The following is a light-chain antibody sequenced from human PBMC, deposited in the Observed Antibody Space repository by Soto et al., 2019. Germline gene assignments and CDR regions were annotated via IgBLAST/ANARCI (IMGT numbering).Light chain of an antibody. V-gene: IGKV3-15*01. CDR2: DAS. J-gene: IGKJ1*01. Sequence: EIVMTQSPATLSVSPGERATLSCRASQSISRNLAWYQHKPGQAPRLLIYDASTRATGIPARFSGSGSGTEFTLTISSLQSEDFAVYYCQQYNNWLRTFGQGTKVEIK. CDR3: QQYNNWLRT. CDR1: QSISRN.